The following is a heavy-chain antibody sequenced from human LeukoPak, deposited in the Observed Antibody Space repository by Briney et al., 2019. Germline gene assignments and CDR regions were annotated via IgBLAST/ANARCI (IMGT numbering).Heavy chain of an antibody. CDR2: IYHSGST. D-gene: IGHD7-27*01. J-gene: IGHJ5*02. Sequence: SGTLTLTCAVSGGSFSSSNWWCWVRQPPGKGLEWTGDIYHSGSTNYNPSLKSRVTISGDKSKNQFSLKLSSVTAADTAVYYCARELILGLYNWFDPWGQGTLVTVSS. CDR3: ARELILGLYNWFDP. V-gene: IGHV4-4*02. CDR1: GGSFSSSNW.